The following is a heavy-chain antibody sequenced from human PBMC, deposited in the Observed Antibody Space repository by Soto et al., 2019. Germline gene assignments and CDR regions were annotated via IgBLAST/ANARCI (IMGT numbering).Heavy chain of an antibody. D-gene: IGHD4-17*01. CDR1: GIIFNNYA. V-gene: IGHV3-23*01. CDR2: ITDAGGRT. Sequence: EVQLLASGGGLVQPGGSLRLSCAASGIIFNNYAMSWVRQAPGKGLEWVSVITDAGGRTYYAASAQGRFTISRDNSKNTLYLQMHSLRAADTAIYYCAKSVGTYGDNTERAERFAPWGQGTLVTVSS. CDR3: AKSVGTYGDNTERAERFAP. J-gene: IGHJ5*02.